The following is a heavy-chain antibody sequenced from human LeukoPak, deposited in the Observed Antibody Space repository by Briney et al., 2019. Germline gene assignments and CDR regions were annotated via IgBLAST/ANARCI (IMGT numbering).Heavy chain of an antibody. D-gene: IGHD5-12*01. CDR1: GYSITSDYY. CDR2: IYHSGST. Sequence: PSETLSLACLVSGYSITSDYYWGWIRQPPGKGLEWIGNIYHSGSTYYNPSLKSQFTISIDTSKNQFSLKLSSVTAADTAVYYCARDTVATAAFDYWGRGTLVTVSS. V-gene: IGHV4-38-2*02. CDR3: ARDTVATAAFDY. J-gene: IGHJ4*02.